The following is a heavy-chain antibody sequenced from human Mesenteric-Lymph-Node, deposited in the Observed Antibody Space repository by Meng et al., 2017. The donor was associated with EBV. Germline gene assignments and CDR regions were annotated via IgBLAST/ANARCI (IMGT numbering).Heavy chain of an antibody. CDR3: AHRRIAGASTGYFDI. J-gene: IGHJ2*01. D-gene: IGHD6-13*01. CDR2: IYWDDDK. V-gene: IGHV2-5*02. Sequence: QITFKESGPTLVKPTQTLTLSCTFPGFSFSTSEVGVGWIRQPPGKALEWLAVIYWDDDKRYNPSLKSRLTITKDTSKNQVVLTMTNMDPVDTATYYCAHRRIAGASTGYFDICGRGTLVTVAS. CDR1: GFSFSTSEVG.